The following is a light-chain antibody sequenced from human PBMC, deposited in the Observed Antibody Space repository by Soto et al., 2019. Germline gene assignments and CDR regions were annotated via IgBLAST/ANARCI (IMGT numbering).Light chain of an antibody. CDR3: QQADSFPPLT. J-gene: IGKJ4*01. Sequence: DIQMTQSPSSVSASVGDRVTITCRASQGISNWLAWYQQKPGKAPKLLIYAASNLQTGVPSRFSGSGSGTDFTLTISSLKPEDCATYYCQQADSFPPLTFGGGTKVEIK. CDR1: QGISNW. CDR2: AAS. V-gene: IGKV1-12*01.